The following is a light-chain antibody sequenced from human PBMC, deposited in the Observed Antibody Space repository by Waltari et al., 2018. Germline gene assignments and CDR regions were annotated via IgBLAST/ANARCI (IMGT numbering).Light chain of an antibody. V-gene: IGLV2-18*02. J-gene: IGLJ2*01. CDR2: EVS. Sequence: QSALTQPPPVSGSPGQSVNISCTGSSSDVGSYDRVSWYQQPPGTAPKLMIYEVSNRPSGVPDRFSGSKSGNTSSLTISRLQAEDEADYYCSSYTSSSTLVFGGGTKLTVL. CDR1: SSDVGSYDR. CDR3: SSYTSSSTLV.